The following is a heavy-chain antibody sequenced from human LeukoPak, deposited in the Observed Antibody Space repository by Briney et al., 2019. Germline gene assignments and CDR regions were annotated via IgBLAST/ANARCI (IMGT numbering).Heavy chain of an antibody. CDR1: GGSINSYY. J-gene: IGHJ4*02. Sequence: SETLSLTCTVSGGSINSYYWSWIRQPAGKGLEWIGRIYTSGSTNYNPSLKSRVTMSVDTSKNQFSLKLSSVTAADTAVYYCASSSGYYLGDYYFDYWGQRTLVTVSS. V-gene: IGHV4-4*07. CDR2: IYTSGST. D-gene: IGHD3-22*01. CDR3: ASSSGYYLGDYYFDY.